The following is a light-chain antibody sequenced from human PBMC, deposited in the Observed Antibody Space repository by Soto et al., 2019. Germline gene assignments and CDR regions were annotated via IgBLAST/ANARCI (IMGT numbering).Light chain of an antibody. CDR1: SSDVGTYNL. V-gene: IGLV2-23*02. J-gene: IGLJ1*01. CDR2: EVT. CDR3: CSYAGRSSSI. Sequence: LTQPASVSGSPGQSITISCSGTSSDVGTYNLVSWYQQYPGKAPRLMIYEVTKRPSGVSNRFSGSKSGNTASLTISGLQPEDEADYYCCSYAGRSSSIFGTGNKVTVL.